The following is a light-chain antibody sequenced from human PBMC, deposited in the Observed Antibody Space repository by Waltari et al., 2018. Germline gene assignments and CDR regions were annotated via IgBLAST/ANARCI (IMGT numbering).Light chain of an antibody. CDR2: DKN. J-gene: IGLJ2*01. Sequence: SSELTQDPAVSVALAQTVRITCQRDSLSSYYASWYQQRPGPAPILVIYDKNNRPSGVPDRFSGASSHNTGSLTITGAQAEDEASDYCHSRDASGVACSFGGGTKLTVL. CDR1: SLSSYY. CDR3: HSRDASGVACS. V-gene: IGLV3-19*01.